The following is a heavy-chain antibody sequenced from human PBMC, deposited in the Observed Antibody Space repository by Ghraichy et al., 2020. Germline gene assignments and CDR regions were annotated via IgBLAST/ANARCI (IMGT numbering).Heavy chain of an antibody. CDR1: GGSVSTRISW. V-gene: IGHV4-39*01. Sequence: SETLSLTCGVSGGSVSTRISWRGWIQHPGGKRLWRLVIIDYSGSTYYNPSLKSRVTMSVDTSKKQCSLEVGALTAADTAVYYCERSGSFFQLVYLGQG. D-gene: IGHD3-10*01. J-gene: IGHJ4*02. CDR3: ERSGSFFQLVY. CDR2: IDYSGST.